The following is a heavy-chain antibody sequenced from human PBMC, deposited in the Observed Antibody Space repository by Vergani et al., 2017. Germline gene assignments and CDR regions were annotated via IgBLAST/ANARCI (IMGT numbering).Heavy chain of an antibody. J-gene: IGHJ6*03. Sequence: EVQLVESGGGLVQPGRSLRLSCTASGFTFGDYAMSWFRQAPGKGLEWVGFIRSKADGGTTEYAASVKGRFTISRDESKSIAYLQMNSLKTEDTAVYYCTTRGYMLTGYSPYYYYYYMDVWGKGTTVTVSS. CDR1: GFTFGDYA. D-gene: IGHD3-9*01. CDR3: TTRGYMLTGYSPYYYYYYMDV. CDR2: IRSKADGGTT. V-gene: IGHV3-49*03.